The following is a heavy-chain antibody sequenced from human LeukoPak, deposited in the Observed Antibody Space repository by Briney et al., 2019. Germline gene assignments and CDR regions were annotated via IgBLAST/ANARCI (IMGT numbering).Heavy chain of an antibody. Sequence: PGGSLRLSCAASGFTFSSYAMHWVRQAPGKGLEWVAVVSYDGTNKYNADSVKDRFTISRDNSKNTLYLQMNSLRAEDTAVYYCARGGDYGIDFWGQGTLVTVSS. CDR3: ARGGDYGIDF. D-gene: IGHD3-16*01. CDR1: GFTFSSYA. V-gene: IGHV3-30*04. J-gene: IGHJ4*02. CDR2: VSYDGTNK.